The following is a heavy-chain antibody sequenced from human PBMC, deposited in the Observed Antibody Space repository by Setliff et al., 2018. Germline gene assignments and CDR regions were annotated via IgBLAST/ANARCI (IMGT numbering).Heavy chain of an antibody. CDR2: IHYSGST. J-gene: IGHJ4*02. CDR3: ARQVRYANFFND. D-gene: IGHD3-9*01. V-gene: IGHV4-39*01. CDR1: DASIGGSGYY. Sequence: LSLTCTVSDASIGGSGYYWGWIRQPPGKGPEWIGNIHYSGSTYYKSSLESRVTMSVDASKNQFSLKLTSVTAADTAVYYCARQVRYANFFNDWGQGTLVTVSS.